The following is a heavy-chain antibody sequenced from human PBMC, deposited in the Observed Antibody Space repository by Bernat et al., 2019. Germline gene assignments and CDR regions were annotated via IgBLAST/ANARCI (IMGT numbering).Heavy chain of an antibody. V-gene: IGHV3-73*01. CDR1: GFTFSGAA. D-gene: IGHD3-22*01. J-gene: IGHJ4*02. CDR3: VRRRTDDSSGYFDY. Sequence: EVQLVESGGGLVQPGGSLKLSCAVSGFTFSGAAIHWVRQASGKGLEWVGRIRSKANSYAAAYAASVKGRFNISRDDSKNTAYLQMNSLQTEDTAVYYCVRRRTDDSSGYFDYWGQGTLVTVSS. CDR2: IRSKANSYAA.